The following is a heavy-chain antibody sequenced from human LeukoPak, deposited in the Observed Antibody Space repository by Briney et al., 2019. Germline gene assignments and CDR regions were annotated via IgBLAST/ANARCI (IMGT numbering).Heavy chain of an antibody. J-gene: IGHJ4*02. Sequence: PGGSLRLSCAASGFTFSNYWMHWVRQAPGKGLMWVSRINTDGSSANYADSVKGRFTISRKNTLYLQMNSLRAEDTAVYYCARDDCSSSSCLTYWGQGTLVTVSS. CDR2: INTDGSSA. CDR1: GFTFSNYW. CDR3: ARDDCSSSSCLTY. V-gene: IGHV3-74*01. D-gene: IGHD2-15*01.